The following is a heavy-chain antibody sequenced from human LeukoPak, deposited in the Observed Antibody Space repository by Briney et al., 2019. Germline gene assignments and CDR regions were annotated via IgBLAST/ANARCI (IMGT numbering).Heavy chain of an antibody. Sequence: GGSLRLSCAASGSTFSSYEMNWVRQAPGKGLELVSYISSSGSTIYYADSVKGRFTISRDNAKNSLYLQMNSLRAEDTAVYYCARDCKLWFGELLSLYYYYGMDVWGKGTTVTVSS. V-gene: IGHV3-48*03. CDR3: ARDCKLWFGELLSLYYYYGMDV. D-gene: IGHD3-10*01. CDR2: ISSSGSTI. J-gene: IGHJ6*04. CDR1: GSTFSSYE.